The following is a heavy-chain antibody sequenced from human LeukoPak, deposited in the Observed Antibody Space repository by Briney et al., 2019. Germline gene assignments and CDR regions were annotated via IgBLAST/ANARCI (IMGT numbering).Heavy chain of an antibody. CDR2: ISYDGSNK. CDR1: GFTFSSYA. CDR3: ARDPSEEMATIMVGPDY. V-gene: IGHV3-30*01. D-gene: IGHD5-24*01. J-gene: IGHJ4*02. Sequence: GRSLRLSCAASGFTFSSYAMHWVRQAPGKGLEWVAVISYDGSNKYYADSVKGRFTISRDNSKNTLYLQMNSLRAEDTAVYYCARDPSEEMATIMVGPDYWGQGTLVTVSS.